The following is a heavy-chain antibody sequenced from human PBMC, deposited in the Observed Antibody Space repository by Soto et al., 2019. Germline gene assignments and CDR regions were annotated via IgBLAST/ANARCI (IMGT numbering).Heavy chain of an antibody. J-gene: IGHJ4*02. Sequence: PSETLSLTCTVSGGSISSGGYYWSWIRQHPGKGLEWIGYIYYSGSTYYNPSLKSRVTISVDTSKNQSSLKLSSVTAADTAVYYCARMVLCFGELSSFDYRAQRTLVTVSS. V-gene: IGHV4-31*03. CDR3: ARMVLCFGELSSFDY. D-gene: IGHD3-10*01. CDR2: IYYSGST. CDR1: GGSISSGGYY.